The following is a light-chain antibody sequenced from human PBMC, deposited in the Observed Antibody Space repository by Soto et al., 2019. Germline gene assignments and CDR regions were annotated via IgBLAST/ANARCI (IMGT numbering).Light chain of an antibody. J-gene: IGKJ1*01. CDR3: QRYGSSRPWT. V-gene: IGKV3-20*01. CDR2: GAS. CDR1: QSVSSNY. Sequence: EIVLTQSPGTLSLSPGERATLSCRVIQSVSSNYLAWYQQKPGQAPRLLIYGASSRATGVPDRFSGSGSGTDSTLTISRLEPADFAVYYCQRYGSSRPWTFGQGTKVDIK.